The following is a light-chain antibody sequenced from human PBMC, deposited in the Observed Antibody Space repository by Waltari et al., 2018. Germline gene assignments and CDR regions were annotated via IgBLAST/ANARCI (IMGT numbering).Light chain of an antibody. CDR1: QGINTY. CDR2: AAS. V-gene: IGKV1-8*01. J-gene: IGKJ2*01. Sequence: AIRMTQSPSSFSASTGDRVTMTCRASQGINTYVAWYQQKPGKAPNLLIYAASTLQSGVPSRFSGSGSETDFTLTISCLQSEDFATYYCQQYYNYPYTFGQGTKVEIK. CDR3: QQYYNYPYT.